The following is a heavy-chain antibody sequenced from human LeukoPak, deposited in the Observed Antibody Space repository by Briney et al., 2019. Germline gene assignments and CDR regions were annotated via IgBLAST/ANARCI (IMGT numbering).Heavy chain of an antibody. D-gene: IGHD3-10*01. CDR3: ARTMVRGAPLDY. Sequence: PSETLSLTCTVSGGSISSGDYYWSWIRQPAGKGLEWIGRIYASGSTNYNPSLNSRVTISIDTSKNQFSLKLTSVTAADTAVYYCARTMVRGAPLDYWGQGTLVTVSS. V-gene: IGHV4-61*02. J-gene: IGHJ4*02. CDR2: IYASGST. CDR1: GGSISSGDYY.